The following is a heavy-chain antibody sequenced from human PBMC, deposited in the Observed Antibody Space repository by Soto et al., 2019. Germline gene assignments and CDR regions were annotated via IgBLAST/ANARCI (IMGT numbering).Heavy chain of an antibody. CDR3: AKANTGDDDEFDY. Sequence: ASVKVSCKASGYTYTGYYMHWVRQAPGKGLEWMGWINPKSGGPDYAQKFQGRLTMTRDTSSSSAYMELRSLRSDDVAVYYCAKANTGDDDEFDYWGQGTQVTVSS. V-gene: IGHV1-2*02. CDR1: GYTYTGYY. CDR2: INPKSGGP. J-gene: IGHJ4*02. D-gene: IGHD5-12*01.